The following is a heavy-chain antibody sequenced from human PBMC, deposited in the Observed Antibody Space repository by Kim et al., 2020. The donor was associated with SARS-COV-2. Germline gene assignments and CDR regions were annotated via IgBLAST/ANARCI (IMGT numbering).Heavy chain of an antibody. CDR3: TTDVHTAMVGFQH. V-gene: IGHV3-15*01. Sequence: AATVKGRITNSRDNSKNTLYLQMNSLKTEDTAVYYCTTDVHTAMVGFQHWGQGTLVTVSS. J-gene: IGHJ1*01. D-gene: IGHD5-18*01.